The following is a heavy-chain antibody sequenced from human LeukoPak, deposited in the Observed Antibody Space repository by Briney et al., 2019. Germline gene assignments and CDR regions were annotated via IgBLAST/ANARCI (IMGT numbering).Heavy chain of an antibody. V-gene: IGHV4-59*08. Sequence: YETLPLTCTVSGGSISSYYWSWIRQPPGKGLEWIAYIFNSGTTNYNPSLKSRVTVSVDTSKNQFSLKLSSVTAADTAVYYCARTGGYEGGFWGQGTLVTVSS. D-gene: IGHD5-12*01. CDR3: ARTGGYEGGF. CDR2: IFNSGTT. J-gene: IGHJ4*01. CDR1: GGSISSYY.